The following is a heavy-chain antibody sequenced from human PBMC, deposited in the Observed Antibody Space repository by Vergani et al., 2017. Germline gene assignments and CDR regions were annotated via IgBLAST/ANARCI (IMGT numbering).Heavy chain of an antibody. CDR2: IYTSGST. Sequence: QVQLQESGPGLVKPSQTLSLTRTVSGGSISSGSYYWSWIRQPAGKGLEWIGRIYTSGSTNYNPSLKSRVTISVDTSKNQFSLKLSSVTAADTAVYYCARGNSSSWYGYYYYYYYMDVWGKGTTVTVSS. D-gene: IGHD6-13*01. V-gene: IGHV4-61*02. J-gene: IGHJ6*03. CDR3: ARGNSSSWYGYYYYYYYMDV. CDR1: GGSISSGSYY.